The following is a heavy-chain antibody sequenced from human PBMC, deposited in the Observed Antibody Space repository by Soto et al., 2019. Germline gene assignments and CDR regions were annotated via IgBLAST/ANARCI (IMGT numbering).Heavy chain of an antibody. D-gene: IGHD3-16*01. CDR2: IIPIFGTA. CDR1: GGTFSSYA. Sequence: SVKVSCKASGGTFSSYAISWVRQAPGQGLEWMGGIIPIFGTANYAQKFQGRVTITVDESTSTAYMELSSLRSEDTAVYYCARGGRAVFGYYYGMDVWGQGTTVTVSS. V-gene: IGHV1-69*13. CDR3: ARGGRAVFGYYYGMDV. J-gene: IGHJ6*02.